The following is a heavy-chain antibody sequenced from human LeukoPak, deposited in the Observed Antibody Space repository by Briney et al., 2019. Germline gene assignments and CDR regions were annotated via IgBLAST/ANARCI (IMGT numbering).Heavy chain of an antibody. CDR3: ARSDVDLVAKSLAFDI. J-gene: IGHJ3*02. V-gene: IGHV1-69*05. CDR2: IIPIFRTE. Sequence: ASVKVSCKASGGTFNNYAISWVRQAPGQALEWMGGIIPIFRTENCAQKFQGRVTITTDESTSTAYMELSSLRSEDTAMYYCARSDVDLVAKSLAFDIWGQGTVVTVSS. CDR1: GGTFNNYA. D-gene: IGHD5-12*01.